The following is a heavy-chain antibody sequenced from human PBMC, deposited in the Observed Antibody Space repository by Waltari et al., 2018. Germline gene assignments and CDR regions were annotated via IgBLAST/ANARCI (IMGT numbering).Heavy chain of an antibody. D-gene: IGHD3-10*01. J-gene: IGHJ4*02. CDR1: GFTFSSYG. Sequence: VQLVESGGGVVQPGGSLRLSCAASGFTFSSYGMHWVRQAPGKGLEWVANIKQDGSEKYYVDSVKGRFTISRDNAKNSLYLQMNSLRAEDTAVYYCARVGLWFGELLFDYWGQGTLVTVSS. CDR2: IKQDGSEK. CDR3: ARVGLWFGELLFDY. V-gene: IGHV3-7*01.